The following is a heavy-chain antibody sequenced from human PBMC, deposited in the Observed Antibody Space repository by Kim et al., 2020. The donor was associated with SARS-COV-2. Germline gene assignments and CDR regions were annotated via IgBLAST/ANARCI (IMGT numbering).Heavy chain of an antibody. CDR2: IYYSGST. CDR1: GGSISSGGYY. J-gene: IGHJ6*02. D-gene: IGHD6-13*01. CDR3: ARDRGRQQPPYYYGMDV. V-gene: IGHV4-31*03. Sequence: SETLSLTCTVSGGSISSGGYYWSWIRQHPGKGLEWIGYIYYSGSTYYNPSLKSRVTISVDTSKNQFSLKLSSVTAADTAVYYCARDRGRQQPPYYYGMDVWGQGTTVTVSS.